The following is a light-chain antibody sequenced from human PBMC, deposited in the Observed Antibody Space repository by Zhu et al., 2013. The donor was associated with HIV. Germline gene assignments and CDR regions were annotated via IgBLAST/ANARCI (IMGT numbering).Light chain of an antibody. V-gene: IGKV1-33*01. CDR1: QDISNY. Sequence: DIQMTQSPSSLSASVGDRVTITCQASQDISNYLNWYQQKPGKAPKLLIYDASNLETGVPSRFSGSGSGTDFTLTISSLQPEDTATYYCQQYDSLSLTFGGGTKVEIK. CDR2: DAS. J-gene: IGKJ4*01. CDR3: QQYDSLSLT.